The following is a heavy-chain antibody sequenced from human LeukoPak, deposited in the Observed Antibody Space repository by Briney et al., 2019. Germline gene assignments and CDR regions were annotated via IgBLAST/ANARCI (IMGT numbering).Heavy chain of an antibody. CDR3: AKVPHPYYYDSSGYYD. V-gene: IGHV3-23*01. D-gene: IGHD3-22*01. CDR2: ISGSGGST. J-gene: IGHJ4*02. Sequence: GGSLRLSCAASGFTFSSYAMSWVRQAPGKGLGWVSAISGSGGSTYYADSVKGRFTISRDNSKNTLYLQMNSLRAEDTAVYYCAKVPHPYYYDSSGYYDWGQGTLVTVSS. CDR1: GFTFSSYA.